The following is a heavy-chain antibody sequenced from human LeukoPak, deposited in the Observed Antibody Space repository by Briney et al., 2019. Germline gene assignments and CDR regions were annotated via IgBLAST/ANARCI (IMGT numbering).Heavy chain of an antibody. V-gene: IGHV3-48*01. CDR1: GFTFSSYS. Sequence: GGSLRLSCAASGFTFSSYSMNWVRQAPGKGLEWVSYISSSSSTIYYADSVKGRFTISRDNAKNSLYLQMNSLRAEDTAVYYCAKDQGAYDFWSGYPIDYWGQGTLVTVSS. CDR2: ISSSSSTI. J-gene: IGHJ4*02. CDR3: AKDQGAYDFWSGYPIDY. D-gene: IGHD3-3*01.